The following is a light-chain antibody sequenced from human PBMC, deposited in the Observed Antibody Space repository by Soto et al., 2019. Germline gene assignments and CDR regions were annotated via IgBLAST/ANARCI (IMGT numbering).Light chain of an antibody. Sequence: EIILSQSPDTLALSPGERATLSCRASQTVGSNYLAWCQQRPGQAPRLLIYGASTRAAGIPDRFSGSGSGTDFTLTITRLEPEDSAVYFCQQYTGPPTTFGQGTRLEI. J-gene: IGKJ5*01. CDR1: QTVGSNY. CDR2: GAS. V-gene: IGKV3-20*01. CDR3: QQYTGPPTT.